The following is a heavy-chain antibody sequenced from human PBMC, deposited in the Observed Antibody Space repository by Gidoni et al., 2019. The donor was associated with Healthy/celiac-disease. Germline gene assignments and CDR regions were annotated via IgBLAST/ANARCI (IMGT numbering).Heavy chain of an antibody. CDR1: GFTFSSYA. CDR3: ARELWFGELSGYYYYMDV. CDR2: ISYDGSNK. J-gene: IGHJ6*03. V-gene: IGHV3-30-3*01. D-gene: IGHD3-10*01. Sequence: QVQLVESGGGVVQPGGSLRLSCAASGFTFSSYALPWVRQAPGKGLEWVAVISYDGSNKYYADSVKGRFTISRDNSKNTLYLQMNSLRAEDTAVYYCARELWFGELSGYYYYMDVWGKGTTVTVSS.